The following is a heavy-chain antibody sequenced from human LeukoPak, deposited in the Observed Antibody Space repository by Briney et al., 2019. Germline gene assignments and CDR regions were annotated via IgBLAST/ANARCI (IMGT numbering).Heavy chain of an antibody. CDR3: AREGYSSSSDLFFFDY. J-gene: IGHJ4*02. D-gene: IGHD6-6*01. V-gene: IGHV3-7*01. CDR1: AFTFSSYW. Sequence: PGGSLRLSCAASAFTFSSYWMSWVRQAPGKGLEWVAKIRQDGSEKYYVDSVKGRFTISRDNAKNSLYLQMNSLRAEDTAVYYCAREGYSSSSDLFFFDYWGQGTLVTVSS. CDR2: IRQDGSEK.